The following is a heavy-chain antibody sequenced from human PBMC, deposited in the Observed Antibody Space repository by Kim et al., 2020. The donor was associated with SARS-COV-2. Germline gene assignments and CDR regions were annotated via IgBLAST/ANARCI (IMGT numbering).Heavy chain of an antibody. Sequence: SETLSLTCAVYGGSFSGYYWSWIRQPPGKGLEWIGEINHSGSTNYNPSLKSRVTISVDTSKNQFSLKLSSVTAADTAVYYCARRDVTTVVRGYFDYWGQG. CDR1: GGSFSGYY. CDR3: ARRDVTTVVRGYFDY. V-gene: IGHV4-34*01. CDR2: INHSGST. J-gene: IGHJ4*02. D-gene: IGHD4-17*01.